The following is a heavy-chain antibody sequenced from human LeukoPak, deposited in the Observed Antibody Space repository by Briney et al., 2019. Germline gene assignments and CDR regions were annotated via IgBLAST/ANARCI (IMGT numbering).Heavy chain of an antibody. CDR1: GFTVSSNY. Sequence: PGGSLRLSCAASGFTVSSNYMSWVRQAPGKGLERVSVIYSGGSTYYADSVKGRFTISRDNSKNTLYLQMNSLRAEDTAVYYCARGLYYYYMDVWGKGTTVTVSS. V-gene: IGHV3-66*02. CDR2: IYSGGST. J-gene: IGHJ6*03. CDR3: ARGLYYYYMDV.